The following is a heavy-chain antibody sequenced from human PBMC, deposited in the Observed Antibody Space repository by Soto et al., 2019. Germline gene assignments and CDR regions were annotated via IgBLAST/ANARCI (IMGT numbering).Heavy chain of an antibody. Sequence: GGSLRLSCAASGFTFGDYYMSWIRQAPGKGLEWVSYISSSGSSTYYVDSVRGRFTISRDNAKNSLYLQMDSLGAEDTAVYYCVKDEASYYDFWSGLLNWFDPWGQGTLVTVSS. J-gene: IGHJ5*02. D-gene: IGHD3-3*01. CDR2: ISSSGSST. V-gene: IGHV3-11*01. CDR3: VKDEASYYDFWSGLLNWFDP. CDR1: GFTFGDYY.